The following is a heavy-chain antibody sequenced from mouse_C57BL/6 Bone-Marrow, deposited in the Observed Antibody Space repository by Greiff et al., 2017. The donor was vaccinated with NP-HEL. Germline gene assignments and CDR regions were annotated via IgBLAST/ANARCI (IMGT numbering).Heavy chain of an antibody. J-gene: IGHJ1*03. CDR1: GYSFTGYY. Sequence: EVQLQESGPELVKPGASVKISCKASGYSFTGYYMNWVKQSPEKSLEWIGEINPSTGGTTYNQKFKAKATLTVDKSSSTAYMQLKSLTSEDSAVYYCARWDGSSYVGYFDVWGTGTTVTVSS. CDR2: INPSTGGT. V-gene: IGHV1-42*01. CDR3: ARWDGSSYVGYFDV. D-gene: IGHD1-1*01.